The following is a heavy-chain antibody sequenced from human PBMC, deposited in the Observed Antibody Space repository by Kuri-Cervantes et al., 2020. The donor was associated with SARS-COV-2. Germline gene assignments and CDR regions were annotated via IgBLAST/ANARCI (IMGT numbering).Heavy chain of an antibody. J-gene: IGHJ4*02. CDR3: ARAAFGGVIDL. Sequence: GSLRLSCAVYGGSFSGYYWSWIRQLPGKGLEWIGEINHSGSTNYNPSLKSRVTISVDTSKNQFSLKLSSVTAADTAVYYCARAAFGGVIDLGGQGTLVTVSS. D-gene: IGHD3-16*02. CDR2: INHSGST. V-gene: IGHV4-34*01. CDR1: GGSFSGYY.